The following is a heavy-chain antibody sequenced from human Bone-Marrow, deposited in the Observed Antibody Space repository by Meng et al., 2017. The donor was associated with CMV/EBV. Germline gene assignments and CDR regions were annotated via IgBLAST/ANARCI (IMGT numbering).Heavy chain of an antibody. J-gene: IGHJ5*02. CDR1: GFTVSSNS. V-gene: IGHV3-53*01. D-gene: IGHD6-25*01. CDR3: ARVNRAAQYDWFDP. Sequence: CAASGFTVSSNSMTWVRQPPGKGLEWVSSIYSGGSTYYADSVKGRFTISRDNSKNTLYLQMNSLAAEDTAIYYCARVNRAAQYDWFDPWGPGTLVTVSS. CDR2: IYSGGST.